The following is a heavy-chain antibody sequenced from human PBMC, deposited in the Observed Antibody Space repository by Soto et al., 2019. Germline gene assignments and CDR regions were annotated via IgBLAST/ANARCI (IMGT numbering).Heavy chain of an antibody. Sequence: SLRLSCAASGFTFSSYGMHWVRQAPGKGLEWVAVIWYDGSNKYYADSVKGRFTISRDNSKNTLYLQMNSLRAEDTAVYYCARDPLMGYFDYWGQGTLVTVSS. CDR1: GFTFSSYG. V-gene: IGHV3-33*01. J-gene: IGHJ4*02. CDR3: ARDPLMGYFDY. CDR2: IWYDGSNK.